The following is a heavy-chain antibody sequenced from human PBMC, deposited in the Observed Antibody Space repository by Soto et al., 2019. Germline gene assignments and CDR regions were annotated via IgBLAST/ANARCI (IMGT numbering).Heavy chain of an antibody. D-gene: IGHD2-15*01. Sequence: GGSLRLSCAASGFTFSSYAMSWVRHAPGKGLEWVSAMSGSGGSTYYADSVKGRFTISRDNSKNTLYLQMNSLRAEDTAVYYCAKASRKVVVGGDLFDFWGQGSLVTVSS. CDR1: GFTFSSYA. CDR3: AKASRKVVVGGDLFDF. V-gene: IGHV3-23*01. J-gene: IGHJ4*02. CDR2: MSGSGGST.